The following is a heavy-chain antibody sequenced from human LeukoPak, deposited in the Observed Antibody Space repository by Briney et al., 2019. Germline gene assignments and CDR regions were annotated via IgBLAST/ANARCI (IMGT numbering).Heavy chain of an antibody. D-gene: IGHD5-12*01. V-gene: IGHV4-30-4*01. CDR3: ARSGYDYYFDY. J-gene: IGHJ4*02. CDR1: GGSISSGDYY. Sequence: SETLSLTCTVSGGSISSGDYYWSWIRQPPGKGLEWSGYIYYGGSTYYNPSLKSRVTISVDTSKNLFSLKLSSVTAADTAVYYCARSGYDYYFDYWGPGTLVTVSS. CDR2: IYYGGST.